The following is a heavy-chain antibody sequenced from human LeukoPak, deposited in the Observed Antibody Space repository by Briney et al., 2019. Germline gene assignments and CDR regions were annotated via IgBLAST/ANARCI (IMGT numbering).Heavy chain of an antibody. J-gene: IGHJ4*02. D-gene: IGHD3-10*01. CDR1: GFTVSSNY. CDR3: AEDWGYGSGKTYIFDY. CDR2: ISGSGGST. Sequence: GGSLRLSCAASGFTVSSNYMSWVRQAPGKGLEWVSAISGSGGSTYYADSVKGRFTISRDNSKNTLYLQMNSLRAEDTAVYYCAEDWGYGSGKTYIFDYWGQGTLVTVSS. V-gene: IGHV3-23*01.